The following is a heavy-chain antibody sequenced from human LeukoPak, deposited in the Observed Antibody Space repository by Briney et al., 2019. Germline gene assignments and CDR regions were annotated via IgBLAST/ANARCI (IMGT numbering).Heavy chain of an antibody. V-gene: IGHV3-13*01. CDR2: IASTGET. CDR1: GYRFSTSD. J-gene: IGHJ4*02. CDR3: VRGGEIGLDY. Sequence: GGSLRLSCAASGYRFSTSDMHWVRQASGRGLEWVSSIASTGETYYAPSVKGRFTISRENAKNSLYLQMNSLRGADTAIYHCVRGGEIGLDYWGQGALINVSS. D-gene: IGHD3-16*01.